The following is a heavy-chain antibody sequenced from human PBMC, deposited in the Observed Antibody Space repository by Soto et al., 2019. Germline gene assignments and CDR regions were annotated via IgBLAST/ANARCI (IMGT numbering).Heavy chain of an antibody. CDR2: IYHSGST. D-gene: IGHD5-12*01. CDR1: DYSISSGYY. Sequence: TSEPLSLTCVVSDYSISSGYYWAWIRQPPGKGLEWLGSIYHSGSTYQNPSLSSRVTISVDTSRNKFSLRLSSVTAADTAVYYCARDRDGYNYAFDIWGQGTVVTVSS. V-gene: IGHV4-38-2*02. J-gene: IGHJ3*02. CDR3: ARDRDGYNYAFDI.